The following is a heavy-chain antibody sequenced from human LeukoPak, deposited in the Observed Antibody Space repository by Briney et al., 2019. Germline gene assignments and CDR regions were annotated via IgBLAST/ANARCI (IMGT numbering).Heavy chain of an antibody. Sequence: SETLSLTCTVSAGSISSSTYYWGWIRQPPGKGLQYIGSISYSGSTYSNPSLKSRVTISVDTSKNQFSLRLNSVTAADTAVYYCARVWSYYYDSSGYLDYWGQGTLVTVSS. CDR3: ARVWSYYYDSSGYLDY. CDR1: AGSISSSTYY. J-gene: IGHJ4*02. D-gene: IGHD3-22*01. CDR2: ISYSGST. V-gene: IGHV4-39*02.